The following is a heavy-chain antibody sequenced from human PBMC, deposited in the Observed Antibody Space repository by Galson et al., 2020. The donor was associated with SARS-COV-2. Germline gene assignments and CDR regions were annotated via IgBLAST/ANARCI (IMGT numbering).Heavy chain of an antibody. CDR3: AKTTLVWSGPYWGGGFDY. J-gene: IGHJ4*02. CDR1: GFTFNNYA. Sequence: GESLKFSCAASGFTFNNYAVTWVRQIPGKGLEWVSVINHSGTDSYYADSVKGRLTVSRDNSKNTVYLQMDSLRAEDTAVYFCAKTTLVWSGPYWGGGFDYWGQGTQVTVSS. CDR2: INHSGTDS. V-gene: IGHV3-23*05. D-gene: IGHD2-21*01.